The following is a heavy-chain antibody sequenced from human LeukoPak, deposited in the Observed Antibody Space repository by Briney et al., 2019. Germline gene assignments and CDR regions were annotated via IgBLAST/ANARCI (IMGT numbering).Heavy chain of an antibody. D-gene: IGHD3-22*01. CDR1: GGSISSYY. CDR2: IYYSGST. V-gene: IGHV4-59*01. Sequence: PSETLSLTCTVSGGSISSYYWSWIRQPPGKGLEWIGYIYYSGSTNYNPSLKSRVTISVDTSKNQFSLKLTSVTAADTAVYYCARRYRGDSSNWDWFDPWGQGTLVTVSS. J-gene: IGHJ5*02. CDR3: ARRYRGDSSNWDWFDP.